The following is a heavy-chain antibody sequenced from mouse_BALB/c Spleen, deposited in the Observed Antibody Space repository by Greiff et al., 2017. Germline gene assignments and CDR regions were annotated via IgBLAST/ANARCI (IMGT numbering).Heavy chain of an antibody. D-gene: IGHD1-1*01. CDR3: ASYYGSSYPYYAMDY. CDR1: GYTFTSYW. V-gene: IGHV1-7*01. Sequence: VQLQQSGAELAKPGASVKMSCKASGYTFTSYWMHWVKQRPGQGLEWIGYINPSTGYTEYNQKFKDKATLTADKSSSTAYMQLSSLTSEDSAVYYCASYYGSSYPYYAMDYWGQGTSVTVSS. CDR2: INPSTGYT. J-gene: IGHJ4*01.